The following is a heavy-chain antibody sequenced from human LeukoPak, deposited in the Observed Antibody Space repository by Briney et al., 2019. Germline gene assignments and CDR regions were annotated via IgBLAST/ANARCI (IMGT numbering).Heavy chain of an antibody. CDR3: ARGRYDSGGYYYYFDY. CDR2: INHSGST. J-gene: IGHJ4*02. D-gene: IGHD3-22*01. CDR1: SGSFSGYY. V-gene: IGHV4-34*01. Sequence: SETLSLTCAVYSGSFSGYYWSWIRQPPGKGLEWIGEINHSGSTNYNPSLKSRVTISVDTSKSQFSLKLSSVTAADTAVYYCARGRYDSGGYYYYFDYWGQGTLVTVSS.